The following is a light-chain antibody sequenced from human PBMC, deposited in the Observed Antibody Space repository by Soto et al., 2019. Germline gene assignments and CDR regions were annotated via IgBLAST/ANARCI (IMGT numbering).Light chain of an antibody. CDR2: EVN. Sequence: QSALTQPPSASGSPGQSVAISCTGNSSDVGGYNYVSWYQQHPGKAPKLMIYEVNKRPSGVPDRFSGSKSGNTASLTVSGRQAEYEADYYCSSYAGSSNAFGTGTKVTVL. CDR3: SSYAGSSNA. CDR1: SSDVGGYNY. J-gene: IGLJ1*01. V-gene: IGLV2-8*01.